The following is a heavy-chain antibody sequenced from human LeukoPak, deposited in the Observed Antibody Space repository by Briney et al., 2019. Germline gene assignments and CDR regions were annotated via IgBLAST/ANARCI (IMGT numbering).Heavy chain of an antibody. Sequence: GGSLRLSCAASGFTFSSAAMTWVRQAPGKGLEWVSTITGSDDRTYYGDSVKGRFTISRDYSKNTLHLQMNSLRVEDTAIYYCAKGPQLNGGYHPNYWSQGILVTVSS. CDR1: GFTFSSAA. CDR3: AKGPQLNGGYHPNY. J-gene: IGHJ4*02. CDR2: ITGSDDRT. V-gene: IGHV3-23*01. D-gene: IGHD4-23*01.